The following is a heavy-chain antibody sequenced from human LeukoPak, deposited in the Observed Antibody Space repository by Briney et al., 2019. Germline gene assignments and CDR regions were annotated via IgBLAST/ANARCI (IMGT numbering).Heavy chain of an antibody. CDR1: EFSISTYT. J-gene: IGHJ6*03. CDR2: ISYSSNYI. D-gene: IGHD1-20*01. CDR3: AREGVLNNWYYYMDV. Sequence: PGGSLRLSCAASEFSISTYTMSWVRQAPGRGLEWVSSISYSSNYIYYADSVKGRFTISRDNAKNSGYLLMNSLRAEDTAVYYCAREGVLNNWYYYMDVWGKGATVTVSS. V-gene: IGHV3-21*01.